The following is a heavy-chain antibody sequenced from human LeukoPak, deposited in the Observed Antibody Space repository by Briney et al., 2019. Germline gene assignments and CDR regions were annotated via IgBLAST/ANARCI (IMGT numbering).Heavy chain of an antibody. J-gene: IGHJ4*02. Sequence: PGGSLRLSCAASGFTFEEYGMHWVRQAPGKGLEWVSRISWNGCSIGYADSVKGRSTISRDNAKHSLQLQMTSLRVEDAAFYYCAKESRSWSLAALGNDYWGQGTLVTVSS. CDR2: ISWNGCSI. D-gene: IGHD6-19*01. CDR1: GFTFEEYG. CDR3: AKESRSWSLAALGNDY. V-gene: IGHV3-9*01.